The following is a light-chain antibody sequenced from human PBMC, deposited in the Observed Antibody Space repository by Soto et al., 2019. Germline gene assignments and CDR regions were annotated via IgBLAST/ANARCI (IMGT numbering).Light chain of an antibody. J-gene: IGLJ1*01. Sequence: QSVLTQPPSASGTPGQRVTLSCSGSSSNIGSNYVYWYQQLPGTAPKLLIYRNNQRPSGVPALFSGSKSGTSASLAISGLRSEDEADFYCAAWDDSLSGFYVFGTGTKRTVL. V-gene: IGLV1-47*01. CDR1: SSNIGSNY. CDR2: RNN. CDR3: AAWDDSLSGFYV.